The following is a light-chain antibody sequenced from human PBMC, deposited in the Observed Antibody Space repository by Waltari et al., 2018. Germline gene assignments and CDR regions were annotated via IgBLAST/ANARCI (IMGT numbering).Light chain of an antibody. CDR3: QQYNRYFS. CDR2: NAS. V-gene: IGKV1-5*03. J-gene: IGKJ2*01. Sequence: DIQMTQSPSTLSASVGDRVTMTCRASQSVSRWLAWYQQKPGRAPKLLIYNASTLESGVPSMFSGSGSETQFTLTITSLQPDDSATYYCQQYNRYFSFGQGTKVEIK. CDR1: QSVSRW.